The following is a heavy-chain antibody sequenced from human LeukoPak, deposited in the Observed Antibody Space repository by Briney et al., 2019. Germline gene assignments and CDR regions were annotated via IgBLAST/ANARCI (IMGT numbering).Heavy chain of an antibody. V-gene: IGHV3-7*01. CDR3: SRENYDFCRGLYN. D-gene: IGHD3-3*01. J-gene: IGHJ1*01. CDR2: LKQDGSEK. Sequence: PGGSLRLSCAASGFTFSSYWMSWVRQAPGKELEWVANLKQDGSEKYYVDSVKGRFTISRDNAKNSLYLQMNSLRAEDTAVYYCSRENYDFCRGLYNWGQGTLVTVS. CDR1: GFTFSSYW.